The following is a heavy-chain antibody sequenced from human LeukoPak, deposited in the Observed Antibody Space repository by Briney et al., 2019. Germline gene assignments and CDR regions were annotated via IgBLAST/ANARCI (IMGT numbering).Heavy chain of an antibody. D-gene: IGHD3-3*01. CDR2: ISGSGGST. CDR1: GFTFSSYA. V-gene: IGHV3-23*01. CDR3: AKEITIIGVANWFDP. J-gene: IGHJ5*02. Sequence: GGSLRLSCAASGFTFSSYAMSWVRQAPGKGLEWVPAISGSGGSTYYADSVKGRFTISRDNSKNTLYLQMNSLRAEDTAVYYCAKEITIIGVANWFDPWGQGTLVTVSS.